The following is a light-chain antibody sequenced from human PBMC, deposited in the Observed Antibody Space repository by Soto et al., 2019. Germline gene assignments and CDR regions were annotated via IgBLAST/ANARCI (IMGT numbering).Light chain of an antibody. Sequence: DVPMTQSPSTLSASVGDRVTITCRASQNINSDLAWYQQKPGKAPQLLIYRASSLESGVPSRFSGSGSGPEFTLTITSLQPDDFATYYCQKHNNYWTFDHGTRVDIK. CDR1: QNINSD. CDR2: RAS. CDR3: QKHNNYWT. V-gene: IGKV1-5*03. J-gene: IGKJ1*01.